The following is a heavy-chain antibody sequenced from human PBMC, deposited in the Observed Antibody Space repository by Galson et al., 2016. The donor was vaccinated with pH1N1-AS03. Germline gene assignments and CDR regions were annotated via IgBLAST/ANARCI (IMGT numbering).Heavy chain of an antibody. D-gene: IGHD2/OR15-2a*01. Sequence: CKASGYTFTGFSINWVRQAPGQGLELMGWINPNNGVTNYAQKFQAWVTMTGDTSISTAYLELYGLKSDDTAVYYCARDPRGPCSSATCATTYYFGMDVWGQGTTVIVSS. J-gene: IGHJ6*02. CDR3: ARDPRGPCSSATCATTYYFGMDV. V-gene: IGHV1-2*04. CDR2: INPNNGVT. CDR1: GYTFTGFS.